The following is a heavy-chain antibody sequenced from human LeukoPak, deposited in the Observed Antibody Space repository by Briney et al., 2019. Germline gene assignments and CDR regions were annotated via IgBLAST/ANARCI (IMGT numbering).Heavy chain of an antibody. D-gene: IGHD3-16*01. CDR2: ISWNSGSI. CDR3: AKDFGLGVRTGYYFDY. Sequence: GGSLRLSCAASGFTFDDYAMHWVRQAPGKGLEWVSGISWNSGSIGYADSVKGRFTISRDNSKNSLYLQMNSLRTEDTALYFCAKDFGLGVRTGYYFDYWGQGTLVTVSS. V-gene: IGHV3-9*01. CDR1: GFTFDDYA. J-gene: IGHJ4*02.